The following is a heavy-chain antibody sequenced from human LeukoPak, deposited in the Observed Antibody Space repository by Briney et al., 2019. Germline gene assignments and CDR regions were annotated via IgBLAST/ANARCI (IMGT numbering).Heavy chain of an antibody. CDR2: INHSGST. CDR1: GGSFSGYY. Sequence: SETLSLTCAVYGGSFSGYYWSWIRQPPGKGLEWIGEINHSGSTNYNPSLKSRVTISVDTSKHQFSLKLSSVTAADTAVYYCARFFTDHDYWGQGTLVTVSS. CDR3: ARFFTDHDY. D-gene: IGHD3-3*01. J-gene: IGHJ4*02. V-gene: IGHV4-34*01.